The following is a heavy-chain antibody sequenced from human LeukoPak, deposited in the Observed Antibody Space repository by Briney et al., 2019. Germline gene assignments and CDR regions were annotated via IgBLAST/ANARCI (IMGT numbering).Heavy chain of an antibody. V-gene: IGHV1-69*05. Sequence: APVKVSCKASGRTFSSYAISWVRQAPGRGLEWMGRINPIFGTANYAQKFQGRVTITTDVSTSTAYMELSSLRSEDTAVYSCACDMDSSTWYGFYFQHWGQGTLVTVSS. CDR1: GRTFSSYA. D-gene: IGHD6-13*01. CDR3: ACDMDSSTWYGFYFQH. CDR2: INPIFGTA. J-gene: IGHJ1*01.